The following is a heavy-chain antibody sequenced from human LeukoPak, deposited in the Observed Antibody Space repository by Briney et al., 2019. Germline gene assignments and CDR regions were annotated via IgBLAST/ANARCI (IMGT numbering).Heavy chain of an antibody. V-gene: IGHV4-34*01. Sequence: SETLSLTCALYGGSFSSYSWSWTWIRQTPERGLEWIGEIIEKGNANYNPSLKSRVTIDLDTSKNQFSLKLTSMPAADTAMYYCARGYYPPRWYFDLWGRGTLVTVS. D-gene: IGHD3-10*01. CDR2: IIEKGNA. J-gene: IGHJ2*01. CDR3: ARGYYPPRWYFDL. CDR1: GGSFSSYS.